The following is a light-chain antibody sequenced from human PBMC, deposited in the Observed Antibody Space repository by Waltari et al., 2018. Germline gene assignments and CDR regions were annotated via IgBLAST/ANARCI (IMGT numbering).Light chain of an antibody. CDR3: AAWDVNLNGVL. CDR1: SPNVGSGL. J-gene: IGLJ3*02. V-gene: IGLV1-44*01. Sequence: SVLTQPPSASGTPGQRVTISCSGSSPNVGSGLVNWYNQLPRPAPKLRTHSNDQRPSGVPDRFSGSRSGTSASLAISGLQSEDEADYYCAAWDVNLNGVLFGGGTKLTVL. CDR2: SND.